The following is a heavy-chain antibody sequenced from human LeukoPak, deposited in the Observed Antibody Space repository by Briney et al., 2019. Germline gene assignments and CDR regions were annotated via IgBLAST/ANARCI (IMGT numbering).Heavy chain of an antibody. J-gene: IGHJ3*02. D-gene: IGHD2-2*02. CDR2: IIPIFGTA. CDR1: GGTFSSYA. V-gene: IGHV1-69*05. Sequence: SVKVSCKASGGTFSSYAISWVRQAPGQGLEWMGGIIPIFGTANYAQKFQGRVTITTDESTSTAYMELSSLRSEDTAVYYCAIPPDCSSTSCYRGDAFDIWGQGTMDTVSS. CDR3: AIPPDCSSTSCYRGDAFDI.